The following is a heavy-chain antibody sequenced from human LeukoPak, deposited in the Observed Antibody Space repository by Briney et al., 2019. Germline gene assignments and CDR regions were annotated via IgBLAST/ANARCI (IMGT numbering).Heavy chain of an antibody. CDR2: ISWNSGSI. Sequence: GGSLRLSCAASGFTFSSYSMNWVRQAPGKGLEWVSGISWNSGSIGYADSVKGRFTTSRDNAKNSLYLQMNSLRAEDTALYYCAKSIAVADYYFDYWGQGTLVTVSS. CDR1: GFTFSSYS. D-gene: IGHD6-19*01. CDR3: AKSIAVADYYFDY. J-gene: IGHJ4*02. V-gene: IGHV3-9*01.